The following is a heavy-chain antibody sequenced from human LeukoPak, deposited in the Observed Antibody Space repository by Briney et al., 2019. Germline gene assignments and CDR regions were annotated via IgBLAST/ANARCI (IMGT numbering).Heavy chain of an antibody. CDR1: GGSISSYY. Sequence: SETLSLTCTVSGGSISSYYWSWIRQPPGKGLEWIGCMYYSGSTNYNPSLKSRVTISVDTSKNQFSLKLSSVTAADTAVYYCARVGYCSSTSCYGDSIWFDPWGQGTLVTVSS. J-gene: IGHJ5*02. CDR2: MYYSGST. CDR3: ARVGYCSSTSCYGDSIWFDP. V-gene: IGHV4-59*01. D-gene: IGHD2-2*01.